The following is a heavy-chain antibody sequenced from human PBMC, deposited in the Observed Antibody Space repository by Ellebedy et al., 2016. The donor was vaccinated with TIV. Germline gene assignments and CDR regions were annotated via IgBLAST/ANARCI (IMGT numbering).Heavy chain of an antibody. CDR1: GGSISSSNW. J-gene: IGHJ4*02. Sequence: GSLRLXXAVSGGSISSSNWWSWVRQPPGKGLEWIGEIYHSGSTNYNPSLKSRVTISVDTSKNQFSLKLSSVTAADTAVYYCARQRYSYGYFDYWGQGTLVTVSS. V-gene: IGHV4-4*02. CDR2: IYHSGST. D-gene: IGHD5-18*01. CDR3: ARQRYSYGYFDY.